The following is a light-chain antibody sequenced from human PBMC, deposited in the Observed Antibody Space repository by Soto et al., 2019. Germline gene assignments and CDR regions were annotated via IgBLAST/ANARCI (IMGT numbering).Light chain of an antibody. CDR2: AAS. CDR1: RDITDY. V-gene: IGKV1-27*01. CDR3: QKYDSAPWT. Sequence: DIPMTQSPSSLSASVGDRVTITCRASRDITDYLAWYQQKPGQVPKLLISAASTLQSGVPSRFTASGSGTDFTLTVTGLQPEDFATYYFQKYDSAPWTFGQGTKVEF. J-gene: IGKJ1*01.